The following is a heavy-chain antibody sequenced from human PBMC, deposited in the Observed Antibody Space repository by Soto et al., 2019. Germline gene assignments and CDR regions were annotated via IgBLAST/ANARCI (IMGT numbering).Heavy chain of an antibody. CDR3: AKNANYYDSSGYYRYWYFDL. D-gene: IGHD3-22*01. J-gene: IGHJ2*01. V-gene: IGHV3-23*01. CDR1: GFTFSSYA. CDR2: ISGSGGST. Sequence: EVQLLESGGGLVQPGGSLRLSCAASGFTFSSYAMSWVRQAPGKGLEWVSAISGSGGSTYYADSVKGRFTISRDNSKNTLYLQMNSLRAEDTAVHYCAKNANYYDSSGYYRYWYFDLWGRGTLVTVSS.